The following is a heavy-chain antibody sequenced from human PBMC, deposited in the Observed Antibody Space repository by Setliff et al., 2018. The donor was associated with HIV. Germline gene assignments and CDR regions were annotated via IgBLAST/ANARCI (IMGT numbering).Heavy chain of an antibody. CDR1: GFTLSNNY. J-gene: IGHJ5*02. Sequence: SLRLSCAASGFTLSNNYMTWVRQAPGKGLQWVSVIYSDGRTFYADSVKGLFTISRDDSKNMVHLEMNSLRPEDTAVYYCAKGVKWLDPWGQGALGTVS. CDR2: IYSDGRT. CDR3: AKGVKWLDP. D-gene: IGHD3-16*01. V-gene: IGHV3-53*01.